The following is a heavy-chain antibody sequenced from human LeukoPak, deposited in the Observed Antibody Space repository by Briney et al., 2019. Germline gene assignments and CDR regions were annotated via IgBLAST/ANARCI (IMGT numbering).Heavy chain of an antibody. Sequence: PSETLSLTCSVSGGSISGYYWNWLRQPPGKGLEWIGYIYYRGNTHYNPSLEGRVTISADTSKNQFSLKMNSVTAADTAIYYCARHDASGRSSSWSSLDYWGQGTLVTVSS. CDR3: ARHDASGRSSSWSSLDY. D-gene: IGHD6-13*01. CDR2: IYYRGNT. J-gene: IGHJ4*02. CDR1: GGSISGYY. V-gene: IGHV4-59*08.